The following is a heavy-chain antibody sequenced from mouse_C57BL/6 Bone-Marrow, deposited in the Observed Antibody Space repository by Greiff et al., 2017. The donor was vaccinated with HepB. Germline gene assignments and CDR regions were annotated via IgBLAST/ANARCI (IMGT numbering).Heavy chain of an antibody. D-gene: IGHD2-4*01. CDR2: IWRGGST. Sequence: VQGVESGPGLVQPSQSLSITCTVSGFSLTSYGVHWVRQSPGKGLEWLGVIWRGGSTDYNAAFMSRLSITKDNSKSQVFFKMNSLQADDTAIYYCAKNGRDYAYYAMDYWGQGTSVTVSS. CDR1: GFSLTSYG. CDR3: AKNGRDYAYYAMDY. V-gene: IGHV2-5*01. J-gene: IGHJ4*01.